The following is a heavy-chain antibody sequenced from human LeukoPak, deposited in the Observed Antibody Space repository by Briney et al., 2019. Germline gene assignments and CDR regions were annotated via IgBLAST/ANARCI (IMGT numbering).Heavy chain of an antibody. J-gene: IGHJ4*02. CDR1: GFTFSSYA. CDR3: AKGNLRGPPPNIDY. CDR2: ISCSDGST. V-gene: IGHV3-23*01. Sequence: GGSLRLSCAASGFTFSSYAMSWVRQAPGEGLEWVSAISCSDGSTYYADSVKGRFTISRDNSKNTLYLQMNSLRAEDTAVYYCAKGNLRGPPPNIDYWGQGTLVTVSS. D-gene: IGHD4-17*01.